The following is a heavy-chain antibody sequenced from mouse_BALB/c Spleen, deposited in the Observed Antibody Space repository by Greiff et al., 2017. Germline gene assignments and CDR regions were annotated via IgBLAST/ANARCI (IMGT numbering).Heavy chain of an antibody. CDR2: IYPGDGDT. CDR3: ARQTTVVAPVFDY. D-gene: IGHD1-1*01. J-gene: IGHJ2*01. Sequence: QVQLQQFGAELARPGASVKLSCKASGYTFTSYWMQWVKQRPGQGLEWIGAIYPGDGDTRYTQKFKGKATLTADKSSSTAYMQLSSLASEDSAVYYCARQTTVVAPVFDYWGQGTTLTVSS. V-gene: IGHV1-87*01. CDR1: GYTFTSYW.